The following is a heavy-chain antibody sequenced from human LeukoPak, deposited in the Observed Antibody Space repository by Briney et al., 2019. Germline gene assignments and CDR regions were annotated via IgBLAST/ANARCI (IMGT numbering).Heavy chain of an antibody. Sequence: GGSLRLSCAASGFTFSSYGMHWVRQAPGKGLEWVAFIRYDGSNKYYADSVKGRFTISRDNSKNTLYLQMTSLTPEDTAVYYCAKVPFDYWGQGTLVTVSS. CDR3: AKVPFDY. J-gene: IGHJ4*02. V-gene: IGHV3-30*02. CDR1: GFTFSSYG. CDR2: IRYDGSNK.